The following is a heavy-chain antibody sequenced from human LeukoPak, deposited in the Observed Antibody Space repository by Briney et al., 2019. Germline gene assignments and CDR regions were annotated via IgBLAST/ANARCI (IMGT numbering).Heavy chain of an antibody. CDR3: ARRVQEARSIGSANWLDP. Sequence: PSETLSLTCNVSGGAIRTYSWNWIRQPPGKGLEWIGRIYTSGTTNYNPSLGSRVTISADTSINQLSLKLSSVTAADTAVYYCARRVQEARSIGSANWLDPWGQGILVTVSS. V-gene: IGHV4-4*09. CDR1: GGAIRTYS. D-gene: IGHD3-10*01. CDR2: IYTSGTT. J-gene: IGHJ5*02.